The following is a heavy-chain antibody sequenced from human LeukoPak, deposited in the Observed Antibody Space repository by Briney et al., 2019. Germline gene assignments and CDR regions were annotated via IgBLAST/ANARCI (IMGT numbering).Heavy chain of an antibody. Sequence: GRSLKLSCTASGFTFGDYAMSWVRQAPGKGLEWVSAISGSGGSTYYADSVKGRFTISRDNSKNTLYLQMNSLRAENTAVYYCAKASEDGYYWGQGTLVTVSS. CDR1: GFTFGDYA. CDR2: ISGSGGST. CDR3: AKASEDGYY. D-gene: IGHD5-24*01. J-gene: IGHJ4*02. V-gene: IGHV3-23*01.